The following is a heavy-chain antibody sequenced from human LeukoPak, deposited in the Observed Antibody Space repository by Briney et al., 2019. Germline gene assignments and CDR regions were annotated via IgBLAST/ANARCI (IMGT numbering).Heavy chain of an antibody. J-gene: IGHJ6*02. D-gene: IGHD3-22*01. V-gene: IGHV3-21*01. CDR3: AKPYYYDSSGADDYYYGMDV. Sequence: GGSLRPSCAASGFTFSTYSMNWVRQAPGKGLEWVSTISSSSYVYYADSVKGRFTISRDNAKNSLYLQMSSLRAEDTAVYYCAKPYYYDSSGADDYYYGMDVWGQGTTVTVSS. CDR2: ISSSSYV. CDR1: GFTFSTYS.